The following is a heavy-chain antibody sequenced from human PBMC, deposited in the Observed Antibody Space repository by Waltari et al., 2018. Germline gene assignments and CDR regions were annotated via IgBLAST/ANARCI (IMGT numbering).Heavy chain of an antibody. Sequence: EVQLVESGGGLVQPGGSLRLSCAASGFTFSDHYMDWVRQAPGKGLEWVGRTRNKANSYTTEYAASVKGRFTVSRDVSRGSLYLQMTSLKTEDTAAYYCARGYHSFDVWGQGTMVTVSS. CDR2: TRNKANSYTT. J-gene: IGHJ3*01. D-gene: IGHD1-20*01. CDR3: ARGYHSFDV. V-gene: IGHV3-72*01. CDR1: GFTFSDHY.